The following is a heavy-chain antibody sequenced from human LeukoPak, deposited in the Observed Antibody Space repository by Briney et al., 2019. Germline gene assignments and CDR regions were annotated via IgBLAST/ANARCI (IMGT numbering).Heavy chain of an antibody. CDR2: INAGNGNT. CDR1: GYTFTSYA. Sequence: GASVKVSCKASGYTFTSYAMHWVRQAPGQRLEWMGWINAGNGNTKYSQEFQGRVTITRDTSASTAYMELSSLRSEDMAVYYCAREILGYCSGGSCYRWFDPWGQGTLVTVSS. D-gene: IGHD2-15*01. V-gene: IGHV1-3*03. CDR3: AREILGYCSGGSCYRWFDP. J-gene: IGHJ5*02.